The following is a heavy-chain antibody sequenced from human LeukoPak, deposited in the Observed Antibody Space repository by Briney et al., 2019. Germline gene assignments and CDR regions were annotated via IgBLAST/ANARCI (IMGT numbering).Heavy chain of an antibody. Sequence: SETLSLTCAVYGGSFSGYYWSWIRQPPGKGLEWIGEINHSGSTNYNPSLKSRVTISVDTSKNQFSLKLSSVTAADTAVYYCARRRRVAAAGSHFDYWGQGTLVTVSS. D-gene: IGHD6-13*01. CDR2: INHSGST. CDR1: GGSFSGYY. CDR3: ARRRRVAAAGSHFDY. V-gene: IGHV4-34*01. J-gene: IGHJ4*02.